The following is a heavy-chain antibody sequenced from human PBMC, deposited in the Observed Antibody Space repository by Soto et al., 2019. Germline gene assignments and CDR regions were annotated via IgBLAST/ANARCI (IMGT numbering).Heavy chain of an antibody. Sequence: GGSLRLSCAASGFTFSSYGMHWVRQAPGKGLEWVAVISYDGSNKYYADSVKGRFTISRDNSKNTLYLQMNSLRAEDTAVYYCAKDKNDFWSGYRSYYFDYWGQGTLVTVSS. D-gene: IGHD3-3*01. J-gene: IGHJ4*02. V-gene: IGHV3-30*18. CDR2: ISYDGSNK. CDR1: GFTFSSYG. CDR3: AKDKNDFWSGYRSYYFDY.